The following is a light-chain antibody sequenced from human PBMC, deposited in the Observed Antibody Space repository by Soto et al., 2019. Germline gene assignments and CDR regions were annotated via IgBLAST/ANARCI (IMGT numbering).Light chain of an antibody. J-gene: IGKJ5*01. CDR2: DAS. V-gene: IGKV3-15*01. CDR3: QHFNIWPYT. CDR1: QSVSSN. Sequence: EIVLTQSPGILSLSPGDGATLSCRASQSVSSNLAWYQQKPGQAPRLLIYDASTRATGIPARFSGSGSGTEFTLTISSLQSEDFAIYYCQHFNIWPYTFGQGTRLEIK.